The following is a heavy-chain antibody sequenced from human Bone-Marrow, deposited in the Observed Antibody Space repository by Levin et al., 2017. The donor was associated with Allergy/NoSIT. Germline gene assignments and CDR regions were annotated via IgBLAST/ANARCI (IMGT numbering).Heavy chain of an antibody. D-gene: IGHD2-2*01. CDR2: IIPIFGTA. CDR1: GGTFSSYA. V-gene: IGHV1-69*06. Sequence: ASVKVSCKASGGTFSSYAISWVRQAPGQGLEWMGGIIPIFGTANYAQKFQGRVTITADKSTSTAYMELSSLRSEDTAVYYCARDIVVVPAAMRGDYYYYYMDVWGKGTTVTVSS. J-gene: IGHJ6*03. CDR3: ARDIVVVPAAMRGDYYYYYMDV.